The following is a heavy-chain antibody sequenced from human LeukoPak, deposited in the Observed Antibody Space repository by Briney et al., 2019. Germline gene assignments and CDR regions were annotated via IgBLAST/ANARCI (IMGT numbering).Heavy chain of an antibody. J-gene: IGHJ4*02. CDR3: ARLGDYYGSSGPTPFDY. CDR1: GGSISSYY. D-gene: IGHD3-22*01. CDR2: IYYSGST. Sequence: SETLSLTCTVSGGSISSYYWSWIRQPPGKGLEWIGYIYYSGSTNYNPSLKSRVTISVDTSKNQFSLKLSSVTAADTAVYYCARLGDYYGSSGPTPFDYWGQGTLVTVSS. V-gene: IGHV4-59*08.